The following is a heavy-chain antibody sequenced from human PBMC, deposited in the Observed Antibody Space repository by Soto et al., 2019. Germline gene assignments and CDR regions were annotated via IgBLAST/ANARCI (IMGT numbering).Heavy chain of an antibody. D-gene: IGHD6-6*01. CDR2: ISHSGST. V-gene: IGHV4-34*01. CDR1: GGSFSGYY. J-gene: IGHJ4*02. CDR3: ARARKVAARPFDY. Sequence: QVQLQQWGAGLLKPSETLSLTCAVYGGSFSGYYWSWIRQPPGKGLEWIGEISHSGSTNYNPSLKIRVTISVDTSKNQFSLKLSSVTAADTAVYYWARARKVAARPFDYWGQGTLVTVSS.